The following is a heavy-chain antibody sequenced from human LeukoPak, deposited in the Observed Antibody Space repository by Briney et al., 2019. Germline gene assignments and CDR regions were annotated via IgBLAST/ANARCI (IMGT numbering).Heavy chain of an antibody. CDR2: ITGSGGTT. Sequence: GGSLRLSCAASGFTFDDYGMSWVRQAPGKGLEWVSGITGSGGTTYYADSVKGRATISRDNSKNTLYLQMNSLRAEDTAIYYCAKSGYNRFDYWGQGTLVTVSS. J-gene: IGHJ4*02. CDR3: AKSGYNRFDY. CDR1: GFTFDDYG. D-gene: IGHD5-24*01. V-gene: IGHV3-23*01.